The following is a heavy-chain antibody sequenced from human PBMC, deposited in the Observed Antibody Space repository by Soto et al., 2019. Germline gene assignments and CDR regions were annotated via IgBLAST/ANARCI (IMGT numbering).Heavy chain of an antibody. Sequence: GESLKISCKASGYIFTLYWIGWVRQMPGKGLEWMGIIYPGDSDTRYSPSFQGQVTISADKSISTASLQWSSLKASDTAVYYCARQSPTPGYYYFSYGMDVWGQETTVTVSS. J-gene: IGHJ6*02. CDR2: IYPGDSDT. CDR1: GYIFTLYW. CDR3: ARQSPTPGYYYFSYGMDV. V-gene: IGHV5-51*01. D-gene: IGHD4-17*01.